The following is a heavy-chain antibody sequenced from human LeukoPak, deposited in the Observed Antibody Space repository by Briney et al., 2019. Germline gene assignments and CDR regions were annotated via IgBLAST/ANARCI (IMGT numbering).Heavy chain of an antibody. J-gene: IGHJ5*02. D-gene: IGHD2-21*01. V-gene: IGHV3-53*01. Sequence: GGSLRLSCAASGFTVSNNYMSWVRRAAGKGLEWVALIYSADGTYYADSVKGRFTISRDNSKNTLHLQMNSLRAEDTAVYYCVRNSGELGAWGQGTLVTVSS. CDR2: IYSADGT. CDR3: VRNSGELGA. CDR1: GFTVSNNY.